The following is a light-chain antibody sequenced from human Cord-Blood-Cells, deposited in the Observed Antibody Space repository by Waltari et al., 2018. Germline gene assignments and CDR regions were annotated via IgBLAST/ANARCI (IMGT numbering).Light chain of an antibody. CDR1: QGISSY. J-gene: IGKJ2*01. V-gene: IGKV1-8*01. CDR2: AAS. Sequence: AIRMTQSPSSLSASTGDRVTITCRARQGISSYLAWYQQKPGKAPKLLIYAASTLQIGVPSRFSGSGSGTDFTLTISCLQSEDFATYYCQQYYSYPYTFGQGTKLEIK. CDR3: QQYYSYPYT.